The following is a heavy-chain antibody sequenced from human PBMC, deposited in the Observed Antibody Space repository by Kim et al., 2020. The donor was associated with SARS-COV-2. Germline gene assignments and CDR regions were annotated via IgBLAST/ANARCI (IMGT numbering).Heavy chain of an antibody. Sequence: GGSLRLSCAASGFTFSSYAMHWVRQAPGKGLEWVAVISYDGSNKYYADSVKGRFTISRDNSKNTLYLQMNSLRAEDTAVYYCARDAAYCSSTSCYYYYMDVWGKGTTVTVSS. CDR2: ISYDGSNK. D-gene: IGHD2-2*01. V-gene: IGHV3-30-3*01. J-gene: IGHJ6*03. CDR3: ARDAAYCSSTSCYYYYMDV. CDR1: GFTFSSYA.